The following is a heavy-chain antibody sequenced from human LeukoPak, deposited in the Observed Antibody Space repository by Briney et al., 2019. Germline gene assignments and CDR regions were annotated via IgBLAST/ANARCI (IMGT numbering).Heavy chain of an antibody. CDR2: ISWNSGTI. CDR3: VKGDSSSWYKSWFDP. CDR1: GFTFDDYA. J-gene: IGHJ5*02. V-gene: IGHV3-9*03. Sequence: GGSLRLSCAASGFTFDDYAMHWVRQAPGKGLEWVSGISWNSGTIGYVDSVKGRFTISRDNAKNSLYLQMNSLRAEDMALYYCVKGDSSSWYKSWFDPWGQGTLVTVSS. D-gene: IGHD6-13*01.